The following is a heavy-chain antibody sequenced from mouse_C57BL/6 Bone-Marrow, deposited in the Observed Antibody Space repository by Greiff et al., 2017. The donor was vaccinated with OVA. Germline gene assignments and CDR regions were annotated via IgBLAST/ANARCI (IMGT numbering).Heavy chain of an antibody. CDR2: ISSGGSYT. CDR1: GFTFSSYG. J-gene: IGHJ2*01. V-gene: IGHV5-6*02. D-gene: IGHD1-1*01. CDR3: ARQPLYGSSFDC. Sequence: DVKLVESGGDLVKPGGSLKLSCAASGFTFSSYGMSWVRQTPDKRLEWVATISSGGSYTYYPDSVKGRFTISRDNAKNTLYLQMSSLKSEDTAMYYCARQPLYGSSFDCWGQGTTLTVSS.